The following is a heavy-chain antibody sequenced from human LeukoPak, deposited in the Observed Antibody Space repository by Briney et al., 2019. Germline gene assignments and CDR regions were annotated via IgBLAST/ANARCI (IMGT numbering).Heavy chain of an antibody. CDR2: IIPIFGTA. CDR1: GGTFSSYA. J-gene: IGHJ4*02. Sequence: SVKVSCKASGGTFSSYAISWVRQAPGQGLEWMGGIIPIFGTANYAQKFQGRVTITADESTSTAYMELSSLRSEDTAVYYCARGLGYYYDSSGYYPFDHWGQGTLVTVS. CDR3: ARGLGYYYDSSGYYPFDH. D-gene: IGHD3-22*01. V-gene: IGHV1-69*13.